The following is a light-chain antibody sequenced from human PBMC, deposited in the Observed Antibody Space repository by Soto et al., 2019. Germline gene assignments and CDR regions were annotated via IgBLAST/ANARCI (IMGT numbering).Light chain of an antibody. CDR1: QSVSSSY. J-gene: IGKJ1*01. Sequence: EIVLTQSPGTLSLSPGERATLSCRASQSVSSSYLAWYQQKPGEAPRLLIYGASSRATGIPDRFSGSGSGTEFTLTISRLEPEDFAVYYCQQYSNSFTWTFGQGTKVEIK. CDR3: QQYSNSFTWT. CDR2: GAS. V-gene: IGKV3-20*01.